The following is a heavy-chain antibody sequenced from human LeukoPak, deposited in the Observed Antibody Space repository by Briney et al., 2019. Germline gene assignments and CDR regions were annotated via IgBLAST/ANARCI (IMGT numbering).Heavy chain of an antibody. D-gene: IGHD1-20*01. CDR3: ARAGLTGSKVAFDV. V-gene: IGHV7-4-1*02. CDR1: GYTFTSYP. Sequence: GASVTVSCKSSGYTFTSYPMNWVRQAPGQGLEWMGWINTDTGNPTYAQGFTGRFVFSLDTSVSTAYLQITSLKAEDTAVYYCARAGLTGSKVAFDVWGQGTMVTVSS. J-gene: IGHJ3*01. CDR2: INTDTGNP.